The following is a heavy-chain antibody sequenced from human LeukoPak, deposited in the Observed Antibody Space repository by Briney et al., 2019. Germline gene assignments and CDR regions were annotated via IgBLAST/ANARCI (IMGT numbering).Heavy chain of an antibody. CDR2: IYHSGST. V-gene: IGHV4-39*07. CDR1: GGSISSSSYY. J-gene: IGHJ4*02. CDR3: ARVFDLRGWGDY. Sequence: SETLSLTCTVSGGSISSSSYYWGWIRQPPGKGLEWIGSIYHSGSTYYNPSLKSRVTISVDTSKNQFSLKLSSVTAADTAVYYCARVFDLRGWGDYWGQGTLVTVSS. D-gene: IGHD1-26*01.